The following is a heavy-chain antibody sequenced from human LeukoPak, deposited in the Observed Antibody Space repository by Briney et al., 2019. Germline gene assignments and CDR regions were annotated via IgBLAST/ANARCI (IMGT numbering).Heavy chain of an antibody. Sequence: SETLSLTCGVSSGSLSGYYWRWIRQPPGGGLEWLGEITRSGSPNYNPSLESRVTISGDTSKKQFSLNLKSVTAADTGVYYCARGVDLWGRGTPVTVSS. CDR2: ITRSGSP. V-gene: IGHV4-34*01. CDR3: ARGVDL. CDR1: SGSLSGYY. J-gene: IGHJ2*01.